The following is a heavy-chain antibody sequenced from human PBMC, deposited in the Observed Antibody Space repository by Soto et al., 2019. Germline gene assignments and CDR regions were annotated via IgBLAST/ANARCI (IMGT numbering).Heavy chain of an antibody. D-gene: IGHD3-22*01. CDR1: GYTFTSYG. Sequence: QVQLVQSGAEVKKPGASVKVSCKASGYTFTSYGISWVRQAPGQGLEWMGWISAYNGNTNYAQKLQGRVTMTTDTSTRTAYMGRRSLRSDETAVYYCARAGGIVRPDGGGAQTWGQGTLVTVSS. CDR3: ARAGGIVRPDGGGAQT. V-gene: IGHV1-18*01. J-gene: IGHJ5*02. CDR2: ISAYNGNT.